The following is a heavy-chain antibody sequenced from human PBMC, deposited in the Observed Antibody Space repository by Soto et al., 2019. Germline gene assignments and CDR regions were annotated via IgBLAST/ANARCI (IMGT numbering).Heavy chain of an antibody. J-gene: IGHJ6*02. CDR1: GGPVSSGSYC. V-gene: IGHV4-61*01. D-gene: IGHD6-13*01. Sequence: SAPLSLPFSASGGPVSSGSYCWSWIRQPPGRGLEWIGYIYYSGSTNYNPSLKSRVTISVDTSKNQFSLKLSSVTAADTAVYYCATHSSSWYYYYYGMDVWGQGPPVT. CDR2: IYYSGST. CDR3: ATHSSSWYYYYYGMDV.